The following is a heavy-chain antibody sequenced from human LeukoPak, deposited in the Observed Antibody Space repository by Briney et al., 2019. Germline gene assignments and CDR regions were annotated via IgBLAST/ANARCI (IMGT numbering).Heavy chain of an antibody. D-gene: IGHD6-13*01. CDR1: GFTLDDYV. CDR3: ARRGSGIAAAFDY. Sequence: GRSLRLSCAASGFTLDDYVMHWVRQAPGKGLEWVSVIYSGGNTYYADSVKGRFTISRDNSKNTLYLQMNSLRAEDTAVYYCARRGSGIAAAFDYWGQGTLVTVSS. V-gene: IGHV3-53*01. CDR2: IYSGGNT. J-gene: IGHJ4*02.